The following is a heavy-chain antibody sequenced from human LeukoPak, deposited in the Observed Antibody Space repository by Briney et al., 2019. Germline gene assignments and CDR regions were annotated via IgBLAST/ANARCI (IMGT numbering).Heavy chain of an antibody. V-gene: IGHV4-59*01. CDR2: IYYSGST. D-gene: IGHD3-10*01. CDR3: PGSGTVKGSDY. Sequence: SETLSLTCTVSGGSISSYYWSWIRQPPGKGLEWIGYIYYSGSTNYNPSLKSRVTISVDMSKNQFSLKLSSVTAADTAVYYCPGSGTVKGSDYWGQGTLVTVSS. CDR1: GGSISSYY. J-gene: IGHJ4*02.